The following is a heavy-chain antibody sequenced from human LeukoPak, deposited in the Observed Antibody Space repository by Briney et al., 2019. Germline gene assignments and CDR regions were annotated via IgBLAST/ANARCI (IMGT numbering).Heavy chain of an antibody. CDR1: GFTFSSYG. J-gene: IGHJ4*02. V-gene: IGHV3-30*02. CDR2: IRYDGSNK. CDR3: AKDQGYDILTGYISEDGDY. D-gene: IGHD3-9*01. Sequence: LVESGGGVVQPGGSLRLSCAASGFTFSSYGMHWVRQAPGKGLEWVAFIRYDGSNKYYADSVKGRFTISRDNSKNTLYLQMNSLRAEDTAVYYCAKDQGYDILTGYISEDGDYWGQGTLVTVSS.